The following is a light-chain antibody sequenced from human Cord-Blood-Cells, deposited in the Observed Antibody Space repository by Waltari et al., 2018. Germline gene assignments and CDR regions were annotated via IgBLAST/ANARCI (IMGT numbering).Light chain of an antibody. CDR1: SHHPVHHH. CDR2: SKK. V-gene: IGLV1-44*01. Sequence: SLPLLPPLVVATSQPGVANSLSGTSHHPVHHHAHRDQQRPGTAPTLRIYSKKPRPSGVPDRFSGSKSGTSASLAISGLQSEDEADYYCAAWDDSLNGAVFGGGTKLTVL. J-gene: IGLJ3*02. CDR3: AAWDDSLNGAV.